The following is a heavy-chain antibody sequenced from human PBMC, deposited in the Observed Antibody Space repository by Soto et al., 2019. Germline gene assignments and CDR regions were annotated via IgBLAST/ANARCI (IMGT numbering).Heavy chain of an antibody. CDR2: INHLETT. Sequence: KPSETLSLTCTVSGASITFGGYSWSWIRQTPGKGLEWIGYINHLETTFYNPSFESRLTLSIDRAKNQFSLKLHSMSAADRAVYFCARGGGSDSFHYWGQGILVTVPS. CDR3: ARGGGSDSFHY. V-gene: IGHV4-30-2*01. J-gene: IGHJ4*02. CDR1: GASITFGGYS. D-gene: IGHD1-26*01.